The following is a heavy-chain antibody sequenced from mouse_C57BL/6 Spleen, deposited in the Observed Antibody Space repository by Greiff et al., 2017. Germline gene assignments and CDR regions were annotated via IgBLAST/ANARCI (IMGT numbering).Heavy chain of an antibody. J-gene: IGHJ2*01. CDR3: ARDRGVTYFDY. CDR1: GFTFSSYA. V-gene: IGHV5-4*01. Sequence: EVKLMESGGGLVKPGGSLKLSCAASGFTFSSYAMSWVRQTPEKRLEWVATISDGGSYTYYPDNVKGRFTISRDNAKNNLYLQMSHLKSEDTAMYYCARDRGVTYFDYWGQGTTLTVSS. CDR2: ISDGGSYT. D-gene: IGHD2-2*01.